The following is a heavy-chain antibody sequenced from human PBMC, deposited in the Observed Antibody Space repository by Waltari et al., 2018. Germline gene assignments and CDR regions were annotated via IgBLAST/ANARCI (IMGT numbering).Heavy chain of an antibody. V-gene: IGHV3-30-3*01. Sequence: QVQLVESGGGVVQPGRSLRLSCAASGFTFSSYAMHWVRPAPGKGLEWVAVISYDGSNKYYADSVKGRFTISRDNSKNTLYLQMNSLRAEDTAVYYCARELGYCSSTSCYKWFDPWGQGTLVTVSS. CDR3: ARELGYCSSTSCYKWFDP. CDR2: ISYDGSNK. J-gene: IGHJ5*02. CDR1: GFTFSSYA. D-gene: IGHD2-2*02.